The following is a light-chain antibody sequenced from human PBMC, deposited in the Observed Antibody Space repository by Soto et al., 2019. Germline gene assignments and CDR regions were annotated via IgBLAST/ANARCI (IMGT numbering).Light chain of an antibody. CDR2: GAS. J-gene: IGKJ4*01. CDR3: QQYGSSPLT. CDR1: QSVSGSY. V-gene: IGKV3-20*01. Sequence: ENVLSQSPGTLSLSPGERATLSCRASQSVSGSYLAWYQQKPGQAPRLLIYGASSRATGIPDRFSGSGSGTDFTLTISRLEPEDFAVYYCQQYGSSPLTFGGGTKVDI.